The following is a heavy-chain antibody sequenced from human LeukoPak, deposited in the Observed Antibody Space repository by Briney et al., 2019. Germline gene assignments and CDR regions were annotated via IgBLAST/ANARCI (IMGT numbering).Heavy chain of an antibody. D-gene: IGHD6-25*01. J-gene: IGHJ4*02. CDR2: ISSSGSTI. CDR1: GFAFSSYE. V-gene: IGHV3-48*03. CDR3: ARERGAGYGSD. Sequence: GGSLRLSCAASGFAFSSYEMNWVRQAPGKGLEWVSYISSSGSTIYYADSVKGRFTISRDNAKNSLYLQMNSLRAEDTAVYYCARERGAGYGSDWGQGTLVTVSS.